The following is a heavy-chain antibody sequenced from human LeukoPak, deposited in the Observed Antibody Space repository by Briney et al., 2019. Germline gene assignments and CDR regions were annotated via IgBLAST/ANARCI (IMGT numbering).Heavy chain of an antibody. CDR3: ARQADDSSSSLVYFDY. V-gene: IGHV4-59*08. D-gene: IGHD6-6*01. CDR1: GGSISTYH. J-gene: IGHJ4*02. CDR2: ILYSGGT. Sequence: PSDTLSLTCNVTGGSISTYHWNWIRQPPGKGLEWIGHILYSGGTNSHPSLRSRVTISVDTSENQLSLKLSSVTAADTAVYYCARQADDSSSSLVYFDYWGQGTLVTVSS.